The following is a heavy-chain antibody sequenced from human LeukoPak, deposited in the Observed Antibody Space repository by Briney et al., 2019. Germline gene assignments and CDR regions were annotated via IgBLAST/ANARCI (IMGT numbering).Heavy chain of an antibody. CDR2: IYYSGST. D-gene: IGHD3-10*01. Sequence: SETLSLICTVSGGSVSSGTYYCTWIRQPPGEGLEWIGYIYYSGSTNYNPSLKSRVTISVDTSKNQFCLKLSSVTAADTAVYYCARVEWFGELSPFDIWGQGTMVTVSS. CDR1: GGSVSSGTYY. CDR3: ARVEWFGELSPFDI. J-gene: IGHJ3*02. V-gene: IGHV4-61*01.